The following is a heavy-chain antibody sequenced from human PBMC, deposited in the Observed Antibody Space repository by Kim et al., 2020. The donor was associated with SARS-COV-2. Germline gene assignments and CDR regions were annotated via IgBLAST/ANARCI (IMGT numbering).Heavy chain of an antibody. CDR2: IYTSGST. CDR1: GGSISSGSYY. CDR3: ARDTKRDYYDSVSRTTVYYYYGMDV. J-gene: IGHJ6*02. D-gene: IGHD3-22*01. V-gene: IGHV4-61*02. Sequence: SETLSLTCTVSGGSISSGSYYWSWIRQPAGKGLEWIGRIYTSGSTNYNPSLKSRVTISVDTSKNQFSLKLSSVTAADTAVYYCARDTKRDYYDSVSRTTVYYYYGMDVWGQGTTVTVSS.